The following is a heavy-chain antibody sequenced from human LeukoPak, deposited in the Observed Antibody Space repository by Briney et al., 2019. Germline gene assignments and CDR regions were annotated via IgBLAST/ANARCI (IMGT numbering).Heavy chain of an antibody. CDR2: ISYDGSNK. CDR3: AKDPLWDTDAN. J-gene: IGHJ4*02. V-gene: IGHV3-30*18. Sequence: PGGSLRLSCAASGFTFSSYGMHRVRQAPGKGLEWVAVISYDGSNKYYADSVKGRFTISRDNSKNTLYLQMNSLRAEDTAVYYCAKDPLWDTDANWGQGTLVTVSS. CDR1: GFTFSSYG. D-gene: IGHD3-16*01.